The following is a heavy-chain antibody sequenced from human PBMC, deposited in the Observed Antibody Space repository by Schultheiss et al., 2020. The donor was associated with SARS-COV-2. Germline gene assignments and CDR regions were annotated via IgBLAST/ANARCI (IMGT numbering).Heavy chain of an antibody. D-gene: IGHD3-3*01. CDR3: ARDFFEWFGTAGY. CDR2: ISYDGSNK. J-gene: IGHJ4*01. CDR1: RFTFSNYG. Sequence: GGSLRLSCAASRFTFSNYGMHWVRQAPGKGLQWVAVISYDGSNKFYADSVRGRFTISRDNSKNTLYLQMDSLRAEDTALYYCARDFFEWFGTAGYWGQGTLVTVSS. V-gene: IGHV3-30*03.